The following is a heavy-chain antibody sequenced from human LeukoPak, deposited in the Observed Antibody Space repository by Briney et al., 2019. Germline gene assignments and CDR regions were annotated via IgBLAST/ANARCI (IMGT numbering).Heavy chain of an antibody. CDR3: ARAVGDSSGYSQDY. CDR2: MNPNSGNT. Sequence: ASVKVSCKASGYTFTSYDINWVRQATGQGLEWMGWMNPNSGNTGYAQKFQGRVTMTRDTSTSTVYMELSSLRSEDTAVYYCARAVGDSSGYSQDYWGQGTLVTVSS. CDR1: GYTFTSYD. J-gene: IGHJ4*02. V-gene: IGHV1-8*01. D-gene: IGHD3-22*01.